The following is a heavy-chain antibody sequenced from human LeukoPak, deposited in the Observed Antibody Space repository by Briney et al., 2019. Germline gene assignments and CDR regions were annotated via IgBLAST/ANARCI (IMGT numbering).Heavy chain of an antibody. D-gene: IGHD2-8*01. V-gene: IGHV4-34*01. J-gene: IGHJ6*02. Sequence: PSETLSLTCAVYGGSFSGYYWSWIRQPPGKGLEWIGEINHSGSTNYNPSLKSRVTISVDTSKNQFSLKLSSVTAADTAVYYCARSGGVSRSYYYYYGMDVWGQGTTVTVSS. CDR2: INHSGST. CDR3: ARSGGVSRSYYYYYGMDV. CDR1: GGSFSGYY.